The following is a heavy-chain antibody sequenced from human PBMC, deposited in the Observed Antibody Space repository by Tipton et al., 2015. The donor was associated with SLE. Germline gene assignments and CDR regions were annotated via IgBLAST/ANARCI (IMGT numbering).Heavy chain of an antibody. V-gene: IGHV4-34*01. J-gene: IGHJ3*02. CDR3: ARGVAHYYDSGSFDI. Sequence: GLVKPSETLSLTCAVYRGSFSGYSWTWIRQPPGKRLEWIGEISHSGGDNYNPSLKSRATVSLDRSNNEFSLRLNSVTAADTAVYYCARGVAHYYDSGSFDIWGQGTMVTVSS. D-gene: IGHD3-22*01. CDR2: ISHSGGD. CDR1: RGSFSGYS.